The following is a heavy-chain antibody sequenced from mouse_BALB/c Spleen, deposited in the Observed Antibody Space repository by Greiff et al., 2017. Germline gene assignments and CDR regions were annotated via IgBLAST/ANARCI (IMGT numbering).Heavy chain of an antibody. V-gene: IGHV1-80*01. J-gene: IGHJ4*01. CDR3: ARSYDGYYGYYAMDY. CDR1: GYAFSSYW. CDR2: IYPGDGDT. Sequence: VQLQQSGAELVRPGSSVKISCKASGYAFSSYWMNWVKLRPGQGLEWIGQIYPGDGDTNYNGKFKGKATLTADKSSSTAYMQLSILTSEDSAVYFCARSYDGYYGYYAMDYWGQGTSVTVSA. D-gene: IGHD2-3*01.